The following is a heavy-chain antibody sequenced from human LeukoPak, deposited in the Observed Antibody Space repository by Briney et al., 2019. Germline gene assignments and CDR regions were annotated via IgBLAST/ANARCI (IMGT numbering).Heavy chain of an antibody. D-gene: IGHD3-3*01. V-gene: IGHV3-7*01. J-gene: IGHJ5*02. CDR1: GFTFSSYG. CDR3: ASITISS. Sequence: GGSLRLSCAASGFTFSSYGMHWVRQAPGKGLEWLANIKQDGSEENYVDSVKGRFTISRDNAKNLLFLQMNSLRAEDTAVYYCASITISSWGQETLVTVS. CDR2: IKQDGSEE.